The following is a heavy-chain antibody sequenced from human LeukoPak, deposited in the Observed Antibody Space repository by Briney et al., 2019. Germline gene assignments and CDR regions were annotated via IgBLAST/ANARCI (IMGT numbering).Heavy chain of an antibody. Sequence: SETLSLTCAVSGGSISSSNWWSWVRQPPGKGLEWIGEIYHSGSTNYNPSLKSRVTISVDTSKNQFSLKLSSVTAADTAVYYCARHPPYDFPNPDFDYWGQGTLVTVSS. J-gene: IGHJ4*02. V-gene: IGHV4-4*02. D-gene: IGHD3-3*01. CDR3: ARHPPYDFPNPDFDY. CDR2: IYHSGST. CDR1: GGSISSSNW.